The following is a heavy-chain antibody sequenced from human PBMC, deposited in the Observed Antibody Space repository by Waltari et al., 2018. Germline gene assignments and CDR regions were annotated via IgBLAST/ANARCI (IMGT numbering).Heavy chain of an antibody. CDR2: ISSSSSYI. V-gene: IGHV3-21*01. Sequence: EVQLVESGGGLVKPGGSLRLSCAASGFPFSSYSMNWVRQAPGKGLEWVSSISSSSSYIYYADSVKGRFTISRDNAKNSLYLQMNSLRAEDTAVYYCARDKLGAQPSPDYWGQGTLVTVSS. CDR3: ARDKLGAQPSPDY. CDR1: GFPFSSYS. D-gene: IGHD3-10*01. J-gene: IGHJ4*02.